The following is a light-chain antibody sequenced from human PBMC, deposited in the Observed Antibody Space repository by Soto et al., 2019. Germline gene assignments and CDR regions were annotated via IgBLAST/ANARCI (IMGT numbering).Light chain of an antibody. CDR1: SSNIGAGYG. V-gene: IGLV1-40*01. CDR2: VTN. CDR3: QAYDSSLSGSL. Sequence: QSVLTQPPSVSGAPGQRVTISCNGTSSNIGAGYGVHWYQQLPGTAPKLLIFVTNNRPSGVPDRFSGSKSGTSASLAIAGLQIEDEADYYCQAYDSSLSGSLFGGGTKPPS. J-gene: IGLJ2*01.